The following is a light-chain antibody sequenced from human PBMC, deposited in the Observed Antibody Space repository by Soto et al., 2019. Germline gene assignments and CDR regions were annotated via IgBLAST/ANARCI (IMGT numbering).Light chain of an antibody. CDR3: MQGTHWPPYT. Sequence: DVVLTQSPLSLSVTLGQPASISCRSSESLVNSAGFTWLNWFHQRPGQSPRRLINKISNRDSGVPDRFSGSGSGTDFTLKISRVEAEDVGLYYCMQGTHWPPYTFGQGTKLEIK. CDR1: ESLVNSAGFTW. CDR2: KIS. V-gene: IGKV2-30*01. J-gene: IGKJ2*01.